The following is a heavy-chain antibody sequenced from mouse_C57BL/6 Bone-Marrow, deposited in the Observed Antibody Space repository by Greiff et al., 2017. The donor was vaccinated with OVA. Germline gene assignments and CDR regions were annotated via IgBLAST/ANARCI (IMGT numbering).Heavy chain of an antibody. J-gene: IGHJ1*03. CDR3: AYCYGISYRYFDV. D-gene: IGHD1-1*01. CDR1: GYSFTDYN. Sequence: VQLQQSGPELVKPGASVKISCKASGYSFTDYNMNWVKQSNGKSLVWIGVINPNYGTTSYNQKFKGKATLTVDQSSSTAYMQLNSLTSEDSAVYYCAYCYGISYRYFDVWGTGTTVTVSS. CDR2: INPNYGTT. V-gene: IGHV1-39*01.